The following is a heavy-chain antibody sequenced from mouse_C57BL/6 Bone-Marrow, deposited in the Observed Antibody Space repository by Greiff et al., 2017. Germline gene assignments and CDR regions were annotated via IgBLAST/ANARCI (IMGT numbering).Heavy chain of an antibody. V-gene: IGHV2-9*01. CDR2: IWGGGST. D-gene: IGHD2-10*01. CDR3: AKHLLRAMDY. CDR1: GFSLTSYG. Sequence: QVQLQQSGPGLVAPSQSLSITCTVSGFSLTSYGVDWVRQPPGKGLEWLGLIWGGGSTNYNSALMSRLSNSKDNSKSQVYLTMNSLQADDTAMYYCAKHLLRAMDYWGQGTSVTVSS. J-gene: IGHJ4*01.